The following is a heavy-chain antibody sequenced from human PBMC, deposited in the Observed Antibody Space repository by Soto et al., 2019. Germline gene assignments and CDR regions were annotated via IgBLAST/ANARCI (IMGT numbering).Heavy chain of an antibody. Sequence: SLRLSCAASGYIFANYGMHWVRQAPGKGLEWVALITYEGSNKYYADAVKGRFTISRDNAKNMVSLQMDSLRAEDTAVYYCAKARGANNWANYYGLDVWGQGTTVTSP. CDR3: AKARGANNWANYYGLDV. D-gene: IGHD1-1*01. J-gene: IGHJ6*02. CDR2: ITYEGSNK. V-gene: IGHV3-30*18. CDR1: GYIFANYG.